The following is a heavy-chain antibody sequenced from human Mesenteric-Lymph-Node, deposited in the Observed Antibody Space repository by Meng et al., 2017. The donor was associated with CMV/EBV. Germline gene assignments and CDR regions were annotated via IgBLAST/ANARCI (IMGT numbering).Heavy chain of an antibody. J-gene: IGHJ4*02. V-gene: IGHV4-59*13. CDR3: GRDNWGSIDY. Sequence: VELQGAGPGWVKPSHTLSLTCTVSGGSFSSYPWGWIRQPPGKGLEWVGYMSYSGSTNYNPSLKSRITMSLDTSKNQFSLELSSVTAADTAVYYCGRDNWGSIDYWGQGTLVTVSS. CDR1: GGSFSSYP. CDR2: MSYSGST. D-gene: IGHD7-27*01.